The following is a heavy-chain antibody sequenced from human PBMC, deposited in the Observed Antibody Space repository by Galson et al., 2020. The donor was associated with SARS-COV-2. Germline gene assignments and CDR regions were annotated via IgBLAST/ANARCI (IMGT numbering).Heavy chain of an antibody. D-gene: IGHD3-3*01. CDR2: INHSGST. Sequence: SETLSLTCTVSGGSFSGYYWSWIRQPPGKGLEWIGEINHSGSTNYNPSLKSRVTISVDTSKNQFSLKLSSVTAADTAVYYCARGGWFLEWLSNNYYFDYWGQGTLVTVSS. CDR1: GGSFSGYY. J-gene: IGHJ4*02. V-gene: IGHV4-34*01. CDR3: ARGGWFLEWLSNNYYFDY.